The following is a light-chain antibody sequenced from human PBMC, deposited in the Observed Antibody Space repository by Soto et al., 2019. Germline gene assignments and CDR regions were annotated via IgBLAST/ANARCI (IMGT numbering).Light chain of an antibody. CDR1: QSLASSY. Sequence: EIVLTQSPGTLSLSAGERATLSCRTSQSLASSYLAWYPHKPGQAPRLLVYSASSRASGIPDRFSGSGSGTDFTLTINRLEPEDFAVYYCQQYGSSPWTFGQGTRVAIK. V-gene: IGKV3-20*01. CDR2: SAS. CDR3: QQYGSSPWT. J-gene: IGKJ1*01.